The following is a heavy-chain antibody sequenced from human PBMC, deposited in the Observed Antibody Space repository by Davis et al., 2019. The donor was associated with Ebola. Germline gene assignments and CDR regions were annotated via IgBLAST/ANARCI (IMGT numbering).Heavy chain of an antibody. CDR3: ARGHNYAHEY. Sequence: ASVQVSCKASGYTFIDYNMHWVRQAPGQGLERTGRNFSSGGGTQYAQKFQGRVAMTRDTSISTVYMELSSLRYDDTADYYCARGHNYAHEYWGQGTLVTVSS. V-gene: IGHV1-2*06. CDR2: NFSSGGGT. CDR1: GYTFIDYN. J-gene: IGHJ4*02. D-gene: IGHD4-11*01.